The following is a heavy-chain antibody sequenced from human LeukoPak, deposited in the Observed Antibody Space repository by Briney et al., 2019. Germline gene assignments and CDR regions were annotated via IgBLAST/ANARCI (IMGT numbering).Heavy chain of an antibody. CDR1: GFTFTTYW. CDR3: AKDLVVGGRWSWFDP. V-gene: IGHV3-48*04. D-gene: IGHD3-16*01. Sequence: GGSLRLSCAASGFTFTTYWMNWFRQAPGKGLEWVSYISSSGSTIYYADSVKGRFTISRDNAKNSLYLQMNSLRVEDMAVYYCAKDLVVGGRWSWFDPRGQGTLVTVSS. J-gene: IGHJ5*02. CDR2: ISSSGSTI.